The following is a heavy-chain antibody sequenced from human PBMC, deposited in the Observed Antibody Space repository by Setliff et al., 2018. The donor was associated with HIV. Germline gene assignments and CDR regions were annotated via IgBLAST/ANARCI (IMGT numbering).Heavy chain of an antibody. CDR3: ARHLGVAGTSGGDY. Sequence: PGESLKISCKGSKYTFTSFWIGWVRQMPGKGLEWMAIIYPGDSDTRYSPSFQGQVTISADKSISTAYLQWGSLKASDTAVYYCARHLGVAGTSGGDYWGQGTLVTVSS. V-gene: IGHV5-51*01. CDR1: KYTFTSFW. D-gene: IGHD6-19*01. J-gene: IGHJ4*02. CDR2: IYPGDSDT.